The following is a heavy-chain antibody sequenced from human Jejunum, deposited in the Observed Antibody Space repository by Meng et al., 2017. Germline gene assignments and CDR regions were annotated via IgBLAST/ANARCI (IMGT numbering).Heavy chain of an antibody. V-gene: IGHV4-34*01. Sequence: QGPLQQWGGGLLKASETLPLTWVVSGGSFSSCYWRWIRQPPGKGLEWIGEISHSGDTKYNPSLMSRVTISADTSKNQFSLKLTSVTAADTAVYYCAKNNWFDPWGQGTLVTVSS. CDR3: AKNNWFDP. CDR2: ISHSGDT. CDR1: GGSFSSCY. J-gene: IGHJ5*02.